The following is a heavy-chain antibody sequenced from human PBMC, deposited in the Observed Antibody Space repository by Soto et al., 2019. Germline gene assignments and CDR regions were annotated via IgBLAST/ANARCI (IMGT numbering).Heavy chain of an antibody. Sequence: QLVESGGGVVQPGGSLRLSCSATPSTFTCSDHGMHWVRQTPGKGLEWIAVIWYDGGNRYDSDSVKGLFNISRDNSENTLYLHMNSLSDEDTCVYHCASSGRGDFTSMVNIFYYGLDVWGQGTTVAVSS. CDR3: ASSGRGDFTSMVNIFYYGLDV. J-gene: IGHJ6*02. V-gene: IGHV3-33*01. D-gene: IGHD5-18*01. CDR2: IWYDGGNR. CDR1: TFTCSDHG.